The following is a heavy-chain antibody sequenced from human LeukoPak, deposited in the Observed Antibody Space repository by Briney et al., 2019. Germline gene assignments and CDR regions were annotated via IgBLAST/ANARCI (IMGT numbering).Heavy chain of an antibody. CDR1: GFTLSSFE. CDR3: ARVGISGSFDY. Sequence: PGGSLRLSCAASGFTLSSFEIHWVRQAPGKGLEDVSAILSSGDRTFYANSVKGRFTISRGNSKNTLYLQMGSLSAEDMAVYYRARVGISGSFDYWGQGTLVTVSS. J-gene: IGHJ4*02. CDR2: ILSSGDRT. D-gene: IGHD1-26*01. V-gene: IGHV3-64*01.